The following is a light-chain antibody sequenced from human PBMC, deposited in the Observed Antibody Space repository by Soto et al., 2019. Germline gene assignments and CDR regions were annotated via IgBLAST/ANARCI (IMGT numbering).Light chain of an antibody. V-gene: IGLV2-8*01. J-gene: IGLJ1*01. CDR2: EVS. CDR1: SSDVGGYNY. Sequence: QSALTQPPSASGSPGQSVTISCTGTSSDVGGYNYVSWYQQHPGKAPNLMIYEVSKRPSGVPDRFSGSKSGNTASLTVSGLQAEDEADYYCSSYAGSKHYVFGTGTKLTVL. CDR3: SSYAGSKHYV.